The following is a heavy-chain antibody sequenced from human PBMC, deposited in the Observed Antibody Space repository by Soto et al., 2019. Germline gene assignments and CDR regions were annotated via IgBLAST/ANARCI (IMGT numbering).Heavy chain of an antibody. Sequence: ASETLSLTCGVSGYSISSGYYWNWLRQSPGKGLEWIGCVNYKGTTFYKSSLKSRVTMTADTSKNYFSLRLTSVTAADTAVYFCARGVTGTLDYWGQGALVTVSS. V-gene: IGHV4-38-2*01. J-gene: IGHJ4*02. CDR1: GYSISSGYY. D-gene: IGHD1-1*01. CDR3: ARGVTGTLDY. CDR2: VNYKGTT.